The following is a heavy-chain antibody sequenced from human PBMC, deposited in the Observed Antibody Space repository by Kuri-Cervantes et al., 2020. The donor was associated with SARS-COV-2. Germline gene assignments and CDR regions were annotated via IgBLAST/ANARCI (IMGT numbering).Heavy chain of an antibody. Sequence: ESLKISCAVYGGSFSGYYWSWIRQPPGKGLEWIGEINHSGSTNYNPSLKSRVTISVDTSKNQFSLKLSSVTAADTAVYYCARGVLYCSSTSCSSYFDYWGKGTLVTVSS. V-gene: IGHV4-34*01. CDR1: GGSFSGYY. D-gene: IGHD2-2*01. J-gene: IGHJ4*02. CDR3: ARGVLYCSSTSCSSYFDY. CDR2: INHSGST.